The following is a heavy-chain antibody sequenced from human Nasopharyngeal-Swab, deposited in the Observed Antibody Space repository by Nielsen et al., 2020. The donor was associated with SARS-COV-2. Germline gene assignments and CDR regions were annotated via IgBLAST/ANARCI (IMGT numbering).Heavy chain of an antibody. J-gene: IGHJ6*02. Sequence: SETLSLTCTVSGGSISSGGYYWSWIRQHPGKGLEWIGYIYYSGSTYYSPSLKSRVTISVDTSKNQFSLKLSSVTAADTAVYYCARDIAAAGERYYYYGMDVWGQGTTVTVSS. CDR3: ARDIAAAGERYYYYGMDV. V-gene: IGHV4-31*03. D-gene: IGHD6-13*01. CDR1: GGSISSGGYY. CDR2: IYYSGST.